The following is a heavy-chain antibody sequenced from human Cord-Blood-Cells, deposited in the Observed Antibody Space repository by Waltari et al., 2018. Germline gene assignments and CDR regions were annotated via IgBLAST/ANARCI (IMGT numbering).Heavy chain of an antibody. D-gene: IGHD3-22*01. CDR2: ISGSGGST. V-gene: IGHV3-23*01. CDR3: AKDRRAYYYDSSGYYYFDY. Sequence: EVQLLESGGGLVQPGGSLRLSCAASGFTFSSYAMSWVRQAPGQGLEWVSAISGSGGSTYYADSVKGRFTITRDNSKNTLYLQMNSLRAEDTAVYYCAKDRRAYYYDSSGYYYFDYWGQGTLVTVSS. CDR1: GFTFSSYA. J-gene: IGHJ4*02.